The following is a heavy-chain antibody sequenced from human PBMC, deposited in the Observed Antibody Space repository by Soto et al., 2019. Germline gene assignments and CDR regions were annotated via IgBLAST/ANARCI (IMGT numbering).Heavy chain of an antibody. Sequence: ASVKVSCKVSGYTLTELSMHWVRQAPGKGLEWMGGFDPEDGETIYAQKFQGRVTMTEDTSTDTAYMELSSLRSEDTAVYYCAKRDIAVAGYHTGAGNYYYYGMDVWGQGTTATVSS. V-gene: IGHV1-24*01. CDR3: AKRDIAVAGYHTGAGNYYYYGMDV. CDR1: GYTLTELS. J-gene: IGHJ6*02. D-gene: IGHD6-19*01. CDR2: FDPEDGET.